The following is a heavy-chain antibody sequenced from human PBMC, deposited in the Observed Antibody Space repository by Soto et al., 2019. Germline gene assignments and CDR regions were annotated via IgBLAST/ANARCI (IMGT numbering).Heavy chain of an antibody. V-gene: IGHV3-23*01. CDR1: GFTFSNYS. CDR3: AKERLGRGADY. CDR2: ISGGGGNT. Sequence: EVQLLESGGGLVQPAGSLRLSCPASGFTFSNYSMSWVRQTPGKGLEWVSTISGGGGNTYYPDSLKGRFTISRDNSKDTVYLQMKSLRAEDTAIYYCAKERLGRGADYWGQGALVTVTS. J-gene: IGHJ4*02.